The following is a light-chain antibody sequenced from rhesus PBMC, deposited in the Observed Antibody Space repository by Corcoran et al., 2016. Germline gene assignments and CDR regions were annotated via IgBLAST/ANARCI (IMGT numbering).Light chain of an antibody. Sequence: QAAMTQPPSVSGSPGQSVTISCTEPSSAIGGYNYVSWYQQPPGKAPKLMIYDVSKRPSGVSDRVSGSKSGNTASLPISGLQVEDESDYYCSSYAGNNTIIFGAGTRLTVL. V-gene: IGLV2-23*01. CDR1: SSAIGGYNY. CDR3: SSYAGNNTII. CDR2: DVS. J-gene: IGLJ1*01.